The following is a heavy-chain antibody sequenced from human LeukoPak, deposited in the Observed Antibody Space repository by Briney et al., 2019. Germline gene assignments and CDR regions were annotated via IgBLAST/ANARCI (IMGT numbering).Heavy chain of an antibody. CDR3: ARVPYYYDNNWFDP. D-gene: IGHD3-22*01. V-gene: IGHV1-3*01. Sequence: ASVKVSCKASGYTFTTYAIHWVRQAPGQRLEWMGWINVGNANTKYSQKLQGRVAITRDTSASTAYMELSTLRSEDTAVYYCARVPYYYDNNWFDPWGQGTLVTVSS. CDR1: GYTFTTYA. CDR2: INVGNANT. J-gene: IGHJ5*02.